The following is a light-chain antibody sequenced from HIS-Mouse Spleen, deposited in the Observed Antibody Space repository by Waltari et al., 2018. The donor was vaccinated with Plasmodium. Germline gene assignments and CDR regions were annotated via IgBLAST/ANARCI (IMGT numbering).Light chain of an antibody. CDR3: CSYAGSSTFVV. V-gene: IGLV2-23*03. Sequence: QSALTQPASVSGSPAQSITISCPGTSSYVRSYNLVPWYQQPQGKAPKLNVYEYQQHPGKAPKLMIYEGSKRPLGVSNRFSGSKSGNTASLTISGLQAEDEADYYCCSYAGSSTFVVFGGGTKLTVL. CDR1: SSYVRSYNL. J-gene: IGLJ2*01. CDR2: EGS.